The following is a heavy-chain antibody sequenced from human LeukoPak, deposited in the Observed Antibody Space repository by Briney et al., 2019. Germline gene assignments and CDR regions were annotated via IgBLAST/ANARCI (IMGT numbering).Heavy chain of an antibody. CDR2: IYHSGST. V-gene: IGHV4-34*01. Sequence: SETLSLTCAVYGGSFSGYYWSWIRQPPGKGLEWIGSIYHSGSTYYNPSLKSRVTISVDTSKNQFSLKLSSVTAADTAVYYCARVWGLINWGQGTLVTVSS. D-gene: IGHD2-21*01. J-gene: IGHJ4*02. CDR3: ARVWGLIN. CDR1: GGSFSGYY.